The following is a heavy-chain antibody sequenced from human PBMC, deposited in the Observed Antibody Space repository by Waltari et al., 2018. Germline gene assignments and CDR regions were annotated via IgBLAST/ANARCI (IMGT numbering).Heavy chain of an antibody. D-gene: IGHD6-13*01. CDR2: IYYSGST. CDR3: ARESAAAGIDY. Sequence: QVQLQESGPGLVTPSETLSLTCTVPGGSISSYYRSWIRQPPGKGLEWIGYIYYSGSTNYNPSLKSRVTISVDTSKNQFSLKLSSVTAADTAVYYCARESAAAGIDYWGQGTLVTVSS. CDR1: GGSISSYY. V-gene: IGHV4-59*01. J-gene: IGHJ4*02.